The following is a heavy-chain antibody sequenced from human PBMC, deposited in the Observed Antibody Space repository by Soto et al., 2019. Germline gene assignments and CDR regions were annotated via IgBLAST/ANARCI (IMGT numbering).Heavy chain of an antibody. CDR2: IWYDGSNK. CDR1: GFPFSSYA. D-gene: IGHD6-19*01. Sequence: PGGSLRLSCAASGFPFSSYAMHWVRQAPGKGLEWVAVIWYDGSNKYYADSVKGRFTISRDNSKNTLYLQMNSLRAEDTAVYYCARETGYSSGWYVGYWGQGTLVTVSS. J-gene: IGHJ4*02. V-gene: IGHV3-33*01. CDR3: ARETGYSSGWYVGY.